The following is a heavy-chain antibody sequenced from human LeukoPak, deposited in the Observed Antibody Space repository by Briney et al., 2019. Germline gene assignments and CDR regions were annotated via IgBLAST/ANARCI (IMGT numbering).Heavy chain of an antibody. CDR3: ANYRIAAAADDY. V-gene: IGHV3-23*01. J-gene: IGHJ4*02. CDR2: ISGSGDST. Sequence: GGSLRLSCAASGFTFSSYAMSWVRQAPGEGLEWVSVISGSGDSTLYADSVKGRFTISRDNSKNTLYLQMNSLRAEDTAVYYCANYRIAAAADDYWGQGTLVTVSS. CDR1: GFTFSSYA. D-gene: IGHD6-13*01.